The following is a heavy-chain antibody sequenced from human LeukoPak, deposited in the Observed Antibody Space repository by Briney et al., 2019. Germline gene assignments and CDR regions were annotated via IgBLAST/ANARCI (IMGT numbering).Heavy chain of an antibody. CDR2: INLNSGGT. V-gene: IGHV1-2*02. CDR3: ARNGVYCSSTSCPLFDP. Sequence: ASVKVSCKASGFTFTGYYIHWVRQAPGQGLEWLGWINLNSGGTNYAQKFQGGVTMSRDTSMSTAYMELSRLRSDDTAVYYCARNGVYCSSTSCPLFDPWGQGTLVTVSS. D-gene: IGHD2-2*01. J-gene: IGHJ5*02. CDR1: GFTFTGYY.